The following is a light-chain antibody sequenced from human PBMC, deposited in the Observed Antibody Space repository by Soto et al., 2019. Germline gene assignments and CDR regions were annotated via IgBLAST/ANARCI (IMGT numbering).Light chain of an antibody. CDR1: SGHSSYA. Sequence: QLVLTQSPSASASLGASVKLTCTLSSGHSSYAIAWHQQQPEKGPRYLMKLNSDGSHSKGDGIPDRFSGSSSGAERYLTISRLQSEDEADYYWQTWGAGFGVFGGGTKVTVL. J-gene: IGLJ3*02. CDR2: LNSDGSH. CDR3: QTWGAGFGV. V-gene: IGLV4-69*01.